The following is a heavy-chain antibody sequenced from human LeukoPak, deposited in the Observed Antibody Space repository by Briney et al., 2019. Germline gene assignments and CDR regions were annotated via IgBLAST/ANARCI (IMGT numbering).Heavy chain of an antibody. D-gene: IGHD5-12*01. CDR3: ARYGGNAFDV. V-gene: IGHV3-23*01. CDR2: ISASGGNS. Sequence: GGSLRLSCEASGFTFSDSAMSWVRQASGRGLEWVSLISASGGNSYYADSVKGRFTVSRDNAKNSLYLQMNSLRAEDTALYYCARYGGNAFDVWGQGTMVTVSS. CDR1: GFTFSDSA. J-gene: IGHJ3*01.